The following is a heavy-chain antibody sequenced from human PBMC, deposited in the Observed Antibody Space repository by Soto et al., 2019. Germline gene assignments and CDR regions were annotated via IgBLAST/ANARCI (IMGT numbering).Heavy chain of an antibody. CDR1: GFTFSDSW. CDR2: IKPDESAK. Sequence: EVHLVESGGGLVKPVGSLRLSCTASGFTFSDSWMTWVRQAPGKGLEWVARIKPDESAKKYADSVKGRFSISRDNAKNSMYLQMASQRGEDTAVYYWVRGGSNYAYWGKGTLVTVSS. CDR3: VRGGSNYAY. V-gene: IGHV3-7*01. J-gene: IGHJ4*02. D-gene: IGHD4-4*01.